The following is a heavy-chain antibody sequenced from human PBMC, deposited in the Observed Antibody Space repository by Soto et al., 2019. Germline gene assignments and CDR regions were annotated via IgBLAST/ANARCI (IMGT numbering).Heavy chain of an antibody. D-gene: IGHD6-13*01. Sequence: QVQLVQSGAEVKKPGASVRVSCKASGYTFTTYGISWVRQAPGQGLEWMGWISASNGNIYYGQKFQGRVTMTTDSFTSTAYMERSSLTSDDTAVDYCARALPYSSSGDSWGRGTRVTVSS. CDR3: ARALPYSSSGDS. CDR1: GYTFTTYG. J-gene: IGHJ4*02. V-gene: IGHV1-18*01. CDR2: ISASNGNI.